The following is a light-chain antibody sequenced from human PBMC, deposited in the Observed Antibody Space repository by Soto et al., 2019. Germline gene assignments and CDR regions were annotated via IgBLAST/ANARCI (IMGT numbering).Light chain of an antibody. V-gene: IGLV2-8*01. CDR3: SSFAPRSTWV. CDR1: SSYVGAYNY. J-gene: IGLJ3*02. Sequence: QSALTQPPSASGSPGQSVTISCTGTSSYVGAYNYVSWYQQHAGKAPKLVIYEVTKRPSGVPDRFSGSKSANTASLTVSGLQAEDEADYYCSSFAPRSTWVFGGGSKVT. CDR2: EVT.